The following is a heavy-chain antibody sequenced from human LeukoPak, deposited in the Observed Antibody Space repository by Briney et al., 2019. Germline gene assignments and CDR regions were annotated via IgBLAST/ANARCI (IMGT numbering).Heavy chain of an antibody. CDR2: INTNTGNP. J-gene: IGHJ5*02. V-gene: IGHV7-4-1*02. CDR3: ARSEGGTTFYWFDP. D-gene: IGHD1-7*01. CDR1: GYAFIDYS. Sequence: GASVKVSCKASGYAFIDYSINWVRQAPGQGLEWMGWINTNTGNPTYAQGFTGRFVFSLDTSVSTTYLQISSLKAEDTAVYYCARSEGGTTFYWFDPWGQGTLVTVSS.